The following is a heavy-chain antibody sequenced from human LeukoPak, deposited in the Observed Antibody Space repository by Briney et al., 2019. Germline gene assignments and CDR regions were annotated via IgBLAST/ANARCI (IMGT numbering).Heavy chain of an antibody. CDR3: ASLWLGGAGFDP. CDR1: GGSFSGYY. Sequence: SETLSLTCAVYGGSFSGYYWNWIRQPPGKGLEWIGEINHRGSTTYNPSLKSRVTISVDTSKNQFSLKLNSVTAADTAVYYCASLWLGGAGFDPWGQGTLVTVSS. CDR2: INHRGST. V-gene: IGHV4-34*01. D-gene: IGHD3-22*01. J-gene: IGHJ5*02.